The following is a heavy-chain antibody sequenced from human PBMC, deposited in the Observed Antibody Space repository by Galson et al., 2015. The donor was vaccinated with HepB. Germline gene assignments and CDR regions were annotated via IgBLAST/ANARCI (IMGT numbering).Heavy chain of an antibody. J-gene: IGHJ3*02. V-gene: IGHV3-33*01. Sequence: SLRLSCAASGFTFSSYGIHWVRQAPGKGLEWVALIRHDGSKKYYADSVKGRFTISRDNSKNTVHLQLNSLRAEDTAVYYCARPRGTYFADEDDGLDIWGRGTMVTVSS. CDR3: ARPRGTYFADEDDGLDI. D-gene: IGHD1-26*01. CDR2: IRHDGSKK. CDR1: GFTFSSYG.